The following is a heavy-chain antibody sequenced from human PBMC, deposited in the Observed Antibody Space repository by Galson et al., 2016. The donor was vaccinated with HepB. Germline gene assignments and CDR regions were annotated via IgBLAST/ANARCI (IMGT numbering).Heavy chain of an antibody. CDR2: FDPEDGEK. Sequence: SVKVSCKVSGYSLTELSMHWVRQAPGKGLEWMGGFDPEDGEKIYAQKFQGRATMTEDTSTDTAYMDLSSLRSEDTAVYYCTAGPIVVVQAAIRRRYYYDGMGVWGQGTTVTVSS. CDR3: TAGPIVVVQAAIRRRYYYDGMGV. CDR1: GYSLTELS. J-gene: IGHJ6*02. D-gene: IGHD2-2*01. V-gene: IGHV1-24*01.